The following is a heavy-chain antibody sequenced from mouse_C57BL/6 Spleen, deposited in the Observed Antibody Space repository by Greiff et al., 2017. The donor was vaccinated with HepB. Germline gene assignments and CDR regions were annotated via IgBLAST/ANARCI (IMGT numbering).Heavy chain of an antibody. J-gene: IGHJ2*01. CDR2: INPGSGGT. CDR1: GYAFTNYL. V-gene: IGHV1-54*01. D-gene: IGHD2-4*01. CDR3: ARWQGLRRGGFGY. Sequence: QVQLKESGAELVRPGTSVKVSCKASGYAFTNYLIEWVKQRPGQGLEWIGVINPGSGGTNYNEKLKGKATLTADKSSSTAYMQLSSLTSEDSAVYFCARWQGLRRGGFGYWGQGTTLTVSS.